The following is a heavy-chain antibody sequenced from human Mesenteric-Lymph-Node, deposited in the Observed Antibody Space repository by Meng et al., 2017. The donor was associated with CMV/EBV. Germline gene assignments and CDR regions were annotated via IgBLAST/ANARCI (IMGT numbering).Heavy chain of an antibody. CDR2: IIPILGIA. Sequence: GTFSSYCFSWVGQAPGQGLEWMGGIIPILGIANYAQRFQGRITITADKSTSTADMELSRPRSEDTGVYYWACRNCSSISCYCYGMDVWGRGTLVTVSS. CDR1: GTFSSYC. V-gene: IGHV1-69*10. CDR3: ACRNCSSISCYCYGMDV. J-gene: IGHJ6*02. D-gene: IGHD2-2*01.